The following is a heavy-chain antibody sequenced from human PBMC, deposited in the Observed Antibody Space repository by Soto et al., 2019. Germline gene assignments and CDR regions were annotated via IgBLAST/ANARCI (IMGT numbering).Heavy chain of an antibody. CDR3: ARSDGDSGDYHWYFDL. J-gene: IGHJ2*01. CDR2: IIPIFGTA. Sequence: QVQLVQSGAEVKKPGSSVNVSCTASGGTFSSYAISWVRQAPGQGLEWMGGIIPIFGTANYAQKFQGRVTITADESTSTAYMELSSLRSEDTAVYYCARSDGDSGDYHWYFDLWGRGTLVTVSS. CDR1: GGTFSSYA. V-gene: IGHV1-69*01. D-gene: IGHD4-17*01.